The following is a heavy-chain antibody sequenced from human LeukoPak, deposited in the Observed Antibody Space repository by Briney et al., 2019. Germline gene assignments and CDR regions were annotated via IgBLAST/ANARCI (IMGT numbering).Heavy chain of an antibody. D-gene: IGHD6-19*01. V-gene: IGHV3-7*01. Sequence: ETLSLTCTVSGGSISSYYWSWIRQAPGKGLEWVAHIKPDGSEKNYVDSVKGRFTLFRDDAKNSVYLQMNSLRVEDTAVYYCARDTGSGGPWGQGTPVTVSS. CDR3: ARDTGSGGP. CDR1: GGSISSYY. CDR2: IKPDGSEK. J-gene: IGHJ5*02.